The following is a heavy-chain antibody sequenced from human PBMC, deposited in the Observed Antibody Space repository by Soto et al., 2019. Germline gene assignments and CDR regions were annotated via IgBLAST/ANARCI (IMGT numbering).Heavy chain of an antibody. V-gene: IGHV3-21*06. CDR3: ARESEDLTSNFDY. J-gene: IGHJ4*02. CDR2: ISSTTNYI. Sequence: PGGSLRLSCAASGFTYTRYSMNWVRQAPGKGLEWVSSISSTTNYIYYGDSMKGRFTISRDNAMNSLYLEMNSLRAEDTAVYYCARESEDLTSNFDYWGQGTLVTVS. CDR1: GFTYTRYS.